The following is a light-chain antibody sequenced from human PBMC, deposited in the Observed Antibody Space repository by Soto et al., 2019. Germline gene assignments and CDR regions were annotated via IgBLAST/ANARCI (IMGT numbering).Light chain of an antibody. J-gene: IGKJ2*01. V-gene: IGKV1-39*01. Sequence: DIQMTQSPFSLSASVGDRVTITCRASQCISSYLNWYQQKPGKAPNLLIYAASSLQSGVPSRFSGSASGTDFTLTISSLHPEDFATYYCQQSYSTPFTFGQGTKLEIK. CDR2: AAS. CDR3: QQSYSTPFT. CDR1: QCISSY.